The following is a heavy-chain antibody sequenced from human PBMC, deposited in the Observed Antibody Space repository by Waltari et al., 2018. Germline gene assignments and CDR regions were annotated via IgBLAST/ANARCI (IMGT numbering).Heavy chain of an antibody. D-gene: IGHD6-25*01. Sequence: VLLVESGGDLAQPGRSLRLSCAASGFKFDDYSMHWGRQAPGKGLGWVSGISWRSTNIAYADSVKGRFTISRDNAKNSLYLQMDNLRSDDSAFYYCAKGTYSSGWTRFPLDSWGRGTLVTVSS. CDR3: AKGTYSSGWTRFPLDS. J-gene: IGHJ4*02. V-gene: IGHV3-9*01. CDR1: GFKFDDYS. CDR2: ISWRSTNI.